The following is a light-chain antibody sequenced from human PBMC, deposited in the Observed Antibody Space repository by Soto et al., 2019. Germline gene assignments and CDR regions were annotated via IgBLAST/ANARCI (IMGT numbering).Light chain of an antibody. CDR2: EVV. V-gene: IGLV2-8*01. Sequence: QSALTQPPSASGSPGQAVTISCTGTKNDIGVYDFVSWHQHHPGKAPRLIIYEVVQRPSGVPDRFSGSKSGNTASLTVSGLKAADEADYFCKSYAGSNTYVFGSGTKV. J-gene: IGLJ1*01. CDR3: KSYAGSNTYV. CDR1: KNDIGVYDF.